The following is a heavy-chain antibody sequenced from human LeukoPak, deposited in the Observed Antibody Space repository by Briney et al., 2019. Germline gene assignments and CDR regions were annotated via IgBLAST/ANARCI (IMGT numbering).Heavy chain of an antibody. V-gene: IGHV3-21*01. CDR3: ARGSRFGVVGRDAFDI. CDR2: ISSSGSTI. J-gene: IGHJ3*02. Sequence: PGGSLRLTCAASGFTFSSYSMNWVRQAPGKGLEWVSSISSSGSTIYYADSVKGRFTISRDNAKNSLYLQMNSLRAEDTAVYYCARGSRFGVVGRDAFDIWGQGTMVTVSS. CDR1: GFTFSSYS. D-gene: IGHD3-3*01.